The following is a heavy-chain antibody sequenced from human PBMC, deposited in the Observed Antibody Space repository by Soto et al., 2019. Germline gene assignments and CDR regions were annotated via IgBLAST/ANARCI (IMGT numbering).Heavy chain of an antibody. Sequence: SETLSLTCSVSAGSITSYYWSWIRQPPGKGLEWIGYIYYSGSTNYNPSLKSRVTISVDTSKNQFSLKLSAVTAADTAAYYCARGGPVYFDYWGQGTLVTVSS. CDR1: AGSITSYY. D-gene: IGHD1-26*01. V-gene: IGHV4-59*08. CDR3: ARGGPVYFDY. J-gene: IGHJ4*02. CDR2: IYYSGST.